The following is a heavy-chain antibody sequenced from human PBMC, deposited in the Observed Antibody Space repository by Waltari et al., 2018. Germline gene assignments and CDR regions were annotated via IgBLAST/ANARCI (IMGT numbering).Heavy chain of an antibody. D-gene: IGHD6-6*01. V-gene: IGHV4-34*01. CDR1: GGSFSGYY. Sequence: QVQLQQWGAGLLKPSETLSLTCAVYGGSFSGYYWSWIRQPPGKGLEWIGEINHSGSTNSNPSLKSRVTISVATSKNQFSLKLSSVNAADTAVYYCARVFRGAARPRYYYYYMDVWGKGATVTVSS. CDR3: ARVFRGAARPRYYYYYMDV. J-gene: IGHJ6*03. CDR2: INHSGST.